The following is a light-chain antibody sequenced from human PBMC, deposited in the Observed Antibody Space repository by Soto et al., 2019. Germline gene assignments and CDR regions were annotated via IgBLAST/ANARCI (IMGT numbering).Light chain of an antibody. V-gene: IGLV2-23*02. CDR1: SSNVGSYNL. J-gene: IGLJ2*01. CDR3: CSYAGSSTLV. CDR2: EVS. Sequence: QPASVSGSPGQSITISCTGTSSNVGSYNLVSWYQQYSGKAPKLMIYEVSKRPSGVSNRFSGSKSANTASLTISGLQAEDEADYYCCSYAGSSTLVFGGGTKLTVL.